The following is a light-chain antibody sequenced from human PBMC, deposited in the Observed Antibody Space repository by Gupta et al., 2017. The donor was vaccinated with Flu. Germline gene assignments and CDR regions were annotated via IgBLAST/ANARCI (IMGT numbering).Light chain of an antibody. CDR2: EAT. Sequence: EIVLTQSPATLSLSPGERATLSCRASQSVSSYLAWYQQKPGQAARLLIYEATNRATGIPARFSGSGSGTDFTLTISSLEPEDFAVYYCQQRSNWPPLYTFGQGTKLEIK. V-gene: IGKV3-11*01. CDR1: QSVSSY. J-gene: IGKJ2*01. CDR3: QQRSNWPPLYT.